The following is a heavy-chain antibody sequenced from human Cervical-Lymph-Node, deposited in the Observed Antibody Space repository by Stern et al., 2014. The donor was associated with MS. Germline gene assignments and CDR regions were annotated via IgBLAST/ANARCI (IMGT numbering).Heavy chain of an antibody. J-gene: IGHJ3*01. CDR1: GLAFSNYA. D-gene: IGHD3-16*01. V-gene: IGHV3-23*04. Sequence: EVQLVESGGGLVQPGGSLRLSCAASGLAFSNYAMSWVRQVPGKGLEWVSSISFSGGGTYYADSVKGRFTVSRDNSKNTLYLQMDSLRVEDTAIYYCAKDFGAYKWPDVSDVWGQGTMVTVSS. CDR3: AKDFGAYKWPDVSDV. CDR2: ISFSGGGT.